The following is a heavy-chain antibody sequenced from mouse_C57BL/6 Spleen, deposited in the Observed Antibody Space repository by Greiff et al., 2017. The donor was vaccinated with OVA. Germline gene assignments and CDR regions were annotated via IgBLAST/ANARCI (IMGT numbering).Heavy chain of an antibody. D-gene: IGHD1-1*01. CDR3: ARAYGRVGYAMDY. Sequence: EVQLQQSGPELVKPGASVKISCKASGYTFTDYYMNWVKQSHGKSLEWIGDINPNNGGTSYNQKFKGKATLTVDKSSSTAYMELRSLTSEDSAVYYCARAYGRVGYAMDYWGQGTSVTVSS. CDR2: INPNNGGT. V-gene: IGHV1-26*01. CDR1: GYTFTDYY. J-gene: IGHJ4*01.